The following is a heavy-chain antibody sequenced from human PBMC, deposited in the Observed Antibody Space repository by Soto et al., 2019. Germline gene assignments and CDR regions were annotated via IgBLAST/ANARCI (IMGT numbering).Heavy chain of an antibody. CDR1: GYTFTGYY. CDR2: INPNSGGT. J-gene: IGHJ4*02. Sequence: ASVKVSCKASGYTFTGYYMHWVRQAPGQGLEWMGWINPNSGGTNYAQKFQGWVTMTRDTSISTAYMELSRLRSDDTAVYYCARGYDYYDSSGYYGYWGQGTLVTVSS. CDR3: ARGYDYYDSSGYYGY. V-gene: IGHV1-2*04. D-gene: IGHD3-22*01.